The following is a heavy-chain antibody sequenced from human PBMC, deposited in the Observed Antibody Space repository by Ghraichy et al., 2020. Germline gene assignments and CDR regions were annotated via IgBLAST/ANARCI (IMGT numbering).Heavy chain of an antibody. Sequence: GGSLRLSCAASGFTFSSFDMHWVRQAPGKGLEWVTYIRYDGSNIQYADSVKGRFTISRDSSKNTLYLQMNSLRPEDTAFYYCAKDSGARGATYFDYWGLGTLVTVSS. CDR3: AKDSGARGATYFDY. J-gene: IGHJ4*02. V-gene: IGHV3-30*02. CDR1: GFTFSSFD. D-gene: IGHD3-10*01. CDR2: IRYDGSNI.